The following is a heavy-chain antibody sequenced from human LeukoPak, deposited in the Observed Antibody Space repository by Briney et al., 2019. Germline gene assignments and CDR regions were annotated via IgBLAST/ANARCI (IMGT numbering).Heavy chain of an antibody. Sequence: SVKVSCKASGGTFSSYAISWVRQAPGQGLEWMGRIIPIVGTANYAQKFQGRVTITTDESTSTAYMELSSLRSEDTAVYYCARGGSSGFDYWGQGTLVTVSS. CDR2: IIPIVGTA. CDR1: GGTFSSYA. D-gene: IGHD3-22*01. CDR3: ARGGSSGFDY. V-gene: IGHV1-69*05. J-gene: IGHJ4*02.